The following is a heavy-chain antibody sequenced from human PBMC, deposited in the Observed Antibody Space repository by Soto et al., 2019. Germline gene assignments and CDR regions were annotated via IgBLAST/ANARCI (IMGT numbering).Heavy chain of an antibody. Sequence: QVQLVESGGGVVQPGRSLRLSCAASGFTFSSYGMHWVRQAPGKGLEWVAVISYDGSNKYYADSVKGRFTISRDNSKKTLYLQMNSLRDEDTAVYYCAKSPPRSSSLFDYWGQGTLVTVSS. CDR3: AKSPPRSSSLFDY. V-gene: IGHV3-30*18. CDR1: GFTFSSYG. J-gene: IGHJ4*02. CDR2: ISYDGSNK. D-gene: IGHD6-6*01.